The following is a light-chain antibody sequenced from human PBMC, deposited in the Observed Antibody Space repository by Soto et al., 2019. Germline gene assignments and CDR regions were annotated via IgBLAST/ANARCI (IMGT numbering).Light chain of an antibody. V-gene: IGKV3-15*01. Sequence: EIVRTQSPATLSVSPGERATLSCMARQSVSYKLAWYQQKPGQAPRLLIYVASTRATGIPARFSGSGSGTEFPLTISSLQSEDFAVYYCQQYNNWPPCTFGQGTKVVVK. J-gene: IGKJ1*01. CDR3: QQYNNWPPCT. CDR2: VAS. CDR1: QSVSYK.